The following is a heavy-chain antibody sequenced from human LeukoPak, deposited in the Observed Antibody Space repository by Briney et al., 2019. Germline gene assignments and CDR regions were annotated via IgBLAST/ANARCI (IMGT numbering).Heavy chain of an antibody. D-gene: IGHD6-13*01. J-gene: IGHJ4*02. V-gene: IGHV3-7*01. CDR2: INQDGSEK. CDR3: ARPSSSWSYTFDY. Sequence: GGSLRLSCAASGFTFNNYWMSWVRQAPGKGLEWVANINQDGSEKYYVDSVKGRFTISRDNAKNSLYLQMNSLRAEDTAVYYCARPSSSWSYTFDYWGQGTLVTVSS. CDR1: GFTFNNYW.